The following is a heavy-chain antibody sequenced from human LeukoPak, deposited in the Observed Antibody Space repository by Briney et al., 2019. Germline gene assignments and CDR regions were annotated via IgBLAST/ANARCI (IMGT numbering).Heavy chain of an antibody. V-gene: IGHV4-39*01. CDR2: IYYRGNT. CDR3: ADSGGYLGDDVFDS. J-gene: IGHJ3*02. CDR1: GASINSSDYC. Sequence: SETLSLTRSVSGASINSSDYCWGWIRQPPGKGLEWIGTIYYRGNTYYNPSLKSRVTISVDTSKKQFSLNLTSVTAADTAVYFCADSGGYLGDDVFDSWGQGTMVTVSS. D-gene: IGHD3-22*01.